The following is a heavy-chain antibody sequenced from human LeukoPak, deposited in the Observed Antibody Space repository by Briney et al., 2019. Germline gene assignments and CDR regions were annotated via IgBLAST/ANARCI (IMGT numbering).Heavy chain of an antibody. CDR3: ARGDYGDFRVFYTLFDY. J-gene: IGHJ4*02. V-gene: IGHV5-51*01. Sequence: GESLKIPCKGSGYTFTNYWIGWVRQMPGKGLEWMGIMCPGDSDTRYSPSFQGQVTISADKSISTAYLQWSSLKASDTAMYYCARGDYGDFRVFYTLFDYWGQGTLVTVSS. CDR1: GYTFTNYW. D-gene: IGHD4-17*01. CDR2: MCPGDSDT.